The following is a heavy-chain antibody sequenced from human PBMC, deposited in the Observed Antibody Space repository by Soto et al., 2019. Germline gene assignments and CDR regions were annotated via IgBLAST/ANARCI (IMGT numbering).Heavy chain of an antibody. J-gene: IGHJ3*02. CDR2: ISSNGGST. V-gene: IGHV3-64*01. CDR3: AREGCGGECDPGQAAFDI. CDR1: GFTFSSYA. Sequence: EVQLVESGGGLVQPGGSLRLSCAASGFTFSSYAMHWVRQAPGKGLEYVSAISSNGGSTYYANSVKGRFTISRDNSKNTPELPEGSLRAEDMAVDYCAREGCGGECDPGQAAFDIWGRGRIVTVSS. D-gene: IGHD2-21*01.